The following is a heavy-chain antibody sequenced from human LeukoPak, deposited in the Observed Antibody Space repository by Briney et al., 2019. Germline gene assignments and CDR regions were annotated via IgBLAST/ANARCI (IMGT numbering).Heavy chain of an antibody. D-gene: IGHD3-3*01. Sequence: GSLRLSCAASGFTFSDYYMSWIRQAPGKGLEGVSYISSSGSTIYYADSVKGRFTISRDNAKNSLYLQMNSLRAEDTAVYYCARDDFWSGYYIYDWGQGTLVTVSS. CDR1: GFTFSDYY. J-gene: IGHJ4*02. CDR2: ISSSGSTI. CDR3: ARDDFWSGYYIYD. V-gene: IGHV3-11*01.